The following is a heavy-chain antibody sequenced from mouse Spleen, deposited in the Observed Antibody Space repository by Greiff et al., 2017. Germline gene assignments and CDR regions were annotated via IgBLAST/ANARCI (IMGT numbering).Heavy chain of an antibody. CDR1: GFTFSSYG. J-gene: IGHJ2*01. Sequence: EVKLQESGGDLVKPGGSLKLSCAASGFTFSSYGMSWVRQTPDKRLEWVATISSGGSYTYYPDSVKGRFTISRDNAKNTLYLQMSSLKSEDTAMYYCARQGYENYFDYWGQGTTLTVSS. CDR2: ISSGGSYT. D-gene: IGHD2-14*01. V-gene: IGHV5-6*01. CDR3: ARQGYENYFDY.